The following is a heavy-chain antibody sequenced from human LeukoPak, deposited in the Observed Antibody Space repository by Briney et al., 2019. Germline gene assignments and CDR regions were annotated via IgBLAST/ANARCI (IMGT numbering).Heavy chain of an antibody. Sequence: GESLKIYFPGSRKSLNNYWIAWVRQMPGRGLEWMGAIYPGDSRTTYSHSFQGQVTVSIDKSIKTAYLQWNSLKASDTAMYYCARHLSSISSCPNYWGQGTLVTVSS. V-gene: IGHV5-51*01. D-gene: IGHD2-2*01. CDR1: RKSLNNYW. CDR3: ARHLSSISSCPNY. J-gene: IGHJ4*02. CDR2: IYPGDSRT.